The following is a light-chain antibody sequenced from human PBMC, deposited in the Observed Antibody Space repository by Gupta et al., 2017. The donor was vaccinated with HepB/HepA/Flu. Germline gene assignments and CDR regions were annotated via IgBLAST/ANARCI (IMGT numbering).Light chain of an antibody. J-gene: IGLJ2*01. V-gene: IGLV3-1*01. CDR2: KDD. CDR3: QAWDSTTVV. Sequence: SYELTQPPSVSVPPGQTASMTCSGDKLGDKDVCWYQQKPGQSPVLVIYKDDKRPAGIPERFSGSNSGNTATLTISGTQSMDEADYYCQAWDSTTVVFGGGTKLTVL. CDR1: KLGDKD.